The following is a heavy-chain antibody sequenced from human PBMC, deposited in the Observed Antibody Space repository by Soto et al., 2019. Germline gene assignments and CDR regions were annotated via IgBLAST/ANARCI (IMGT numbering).Heavy chain of an antibody. V-gene: IGHV3-23*01. J-gene: IGHJ4*02. CDR3: ARDSAISLNSGYYEGFDY. Sequence: PGGSLRLSCAASGFTFSTYAMAWVRQAPGKGLEWVSGVSASGLNTDYADPVKGRFYISRDNSKNTVSLHMNSLRAEDTAVYYCARDSAISLNSGYYEGFDYWGQGTLVTVSS. CDR2: VSASGLNT. D-gene: IGHD3-22*01. CDR1: GFTFSTYA.